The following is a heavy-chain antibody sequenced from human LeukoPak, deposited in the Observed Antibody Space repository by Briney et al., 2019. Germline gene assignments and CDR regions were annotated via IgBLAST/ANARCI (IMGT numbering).Heavy chain of an antibody. CDR2: IKQDGSEK. CDR1: GFTFSSYW. D-gene: IGHD3-10*01. Sequence: GGSLGLSCAASGFTFSSYWMSWVRQAPGKGLEWVANIKQDGSEKYYVDSVKGRFTISRDNAKNSLYLQMNSLRAEDTAVYYCARARGLLWFGPFDYWGQGTLVTVSS. CDR3: ARARGLLWFGPFDY. J-gene: IGHJ4*02. V-gene: IGHV3-7*01.